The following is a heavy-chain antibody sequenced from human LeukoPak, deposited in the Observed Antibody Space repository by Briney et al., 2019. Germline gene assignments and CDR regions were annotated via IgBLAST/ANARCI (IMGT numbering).Heavy chain of an antibody. CDR2: AYSDGNT. CDR1: GITVNSTY. D-gene: IGHD6-19*01. CDR3: ARLFGSGWPGYFHYAMDV. Sequence: GGSLRLSCAASGITVNSTYISWVRQAPGKGLEWVSVAYSDGNTYYAGSVKGRFTISRDNSKNTLFLQMNSLRAEDTAVYYCARLFGSGWPGYFHYAMDVWGQGTTVAVSS. V-gene: IGHV3-66*04. J-gene: IGHJ6*02.